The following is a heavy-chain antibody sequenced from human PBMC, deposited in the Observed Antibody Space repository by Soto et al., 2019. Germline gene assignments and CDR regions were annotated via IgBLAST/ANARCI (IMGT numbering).Heavy chain of an antibody. V-gene: IGHV4-30-2*01. CDR1: GGSISSGGYS. CDR3: ARAQEPGYYYGMDV. D-gene: IGHD2-8*02. J-gene: IGHJ6*02. Sequence: PSETLSLTCAVSGGSISSGGYSWSWIRQPPGKGLEWIGYIYHSGSTYYNPSLKSRVTISVDRSKNQFSLKLSSVTAADTAVYYCARAQEPGYYYGMDVWGQGTTVTVYS. CDR2: IYHSGST.